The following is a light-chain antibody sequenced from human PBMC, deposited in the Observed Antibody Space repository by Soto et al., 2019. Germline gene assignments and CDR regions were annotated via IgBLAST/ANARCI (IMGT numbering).Light chain of an antibody. V-gene: IGLV2-14*01. Sequence: QSVLTQPASLSGPPGQSITISCTGTSSDIGAYDYVSWFQQHPGNAPKLMISEVNNRPSGVSNRFSGSKSGNTAYLTISGLQVEDEAEYFCFSFRTTSTHVFGTGTKVTVL. J-gene: IGLJ1*01. CDR3: FSFRTTSTHV. CDR1: SSDIGAYDY. CDR2: EVN.